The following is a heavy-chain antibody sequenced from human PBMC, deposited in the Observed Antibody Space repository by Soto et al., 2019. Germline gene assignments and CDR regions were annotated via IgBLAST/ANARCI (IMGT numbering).Heavy chain of an antibody. D-gene: IGHD3-22*01. CDR1: GGSVSSGSYY. V-gene: IGHV4-61*01. Sequence: QVQLQESGPGLVKPSETLSLTCTVSGGSVSSGSYYWSWIRQPPGKGLEWIGYIYYSGSTNYNPSLKSRVTISVDTSKNQFSLKLSSVTAADTAVYYCARGHYYDSSGYYSDYWGQGTLVTVSS. J-gene: IGHJ4*02. CDR3: ARGHYYDSSGYYSDY. CDR2: IYYSGST.